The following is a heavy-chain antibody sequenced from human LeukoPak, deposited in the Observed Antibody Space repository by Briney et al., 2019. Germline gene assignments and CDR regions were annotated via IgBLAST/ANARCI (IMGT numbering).Heavy chain of an antibody. CDR3: AKGFGLLWFGEFIYYYGMDV. V-gene: IGHV3-9*01. D-gene: IGHD3-10*01. CDR1: GFTFDDYA. CDR2: ISWNSGSI. Sequence: GGSLRLSCAASGFTFDDYAMHWVRQAPGKGLEWVSGISWNSGSIGYADSVKGRFTISRDNAKNSLYLQMNSLRAEDTALYYCAKGFGLLWFGEFIYYYGMDVWGQGTLVTVSS. J-gene: IGHJ6*02.